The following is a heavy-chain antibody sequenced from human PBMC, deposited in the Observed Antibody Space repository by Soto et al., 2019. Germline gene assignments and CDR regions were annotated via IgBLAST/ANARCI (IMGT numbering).Heavy chain of an antibody. CDR1: GGSFSGYY. V-gene: IGHV4-34*01. Sequence: SETLSLTCAVYGGSFSGYYWSWIRQPPGKGREWIGEINHSGSTNYNPSLKSRVTISVDTSKNQFSLKLSSVTAADTAVYYCARDNVVPAAGWFDPWGQGTLVTVSS. CDR2: INHSGST. D-gene: IGHD2-2*01. J-gene: IGHJ5*02. CDR3: ARDNVVPAAGWFDP.